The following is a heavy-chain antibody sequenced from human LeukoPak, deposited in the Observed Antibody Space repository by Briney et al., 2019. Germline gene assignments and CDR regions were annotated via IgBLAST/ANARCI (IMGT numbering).Heavy chain of an antibody. CDR2: INSNGGRT. CDR3: ARGSLYDILTGYFDY. D-gene: IGHD3-9*01. J-gene: IGHJ4*02. V-gene: IGHV3-64*01. Sequence: GGSLRLSCAASGFTFSSYAMHWVRPAPGKGLEYVSVINSNGGRTYYANSVKGRFSSSRDNSMNTLYLQMGSLRAEDMAVYYCARGSLYDILTGYFDYWGQGTLVTVSS. CDR1: GFTFSSYA.